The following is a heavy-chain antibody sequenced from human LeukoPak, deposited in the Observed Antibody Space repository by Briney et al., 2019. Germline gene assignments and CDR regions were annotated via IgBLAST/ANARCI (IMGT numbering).Heavy chain of an antibody. CDR3: ARVSALTTYYYYDMYV. CDR2: INHSGST. Sequence: PSETLSLTCAVYGGSFSGYYWSWIRQPPGKGLEWIGEINHSGSTNYNPSLKSRVTISVDTSKNKFSLKLSSVTAAETAVYCGARVSALTTYYYYDMYVWGKGTTVTVSS. J-gene: IGHJ6*03. CDR1: GGSFSGYY. D-gene: IGHD4-11*01. V-gene: IGHV4-34*01.